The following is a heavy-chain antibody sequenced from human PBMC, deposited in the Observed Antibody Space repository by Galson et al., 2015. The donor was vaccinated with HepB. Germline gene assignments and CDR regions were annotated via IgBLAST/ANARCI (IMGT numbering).Heavy chain of an antibody. D-gene: IGHD3-10*01. Sequence: SVKVSCKASGYTFTGYYMHWVRQAPGQGLEWMGWINPNSGGTNYAQKFQGWVTMTRDTSISTAYMELSRLRSDDTAVYYCARGGLGRNDAFEIWGQGTMVTVSS. CDR3: ARGGLGRNDAFEI. CDR1: GYTFTGYY. J-gene: IGHJ3*02. V-gene: IGHV1-2*04. CDR2: INPNSGGT.